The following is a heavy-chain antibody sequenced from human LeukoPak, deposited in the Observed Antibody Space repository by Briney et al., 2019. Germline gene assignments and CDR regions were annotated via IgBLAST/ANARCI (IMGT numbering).Heavy chain of an antibody. CDR1: GFTFSSYA. J-gene: IGHJ4*02. D-gene: IGHD2-2*01. V-gene: IGHV3-23*01. Sequence: GGSLRLSCAASGFTFSSYAMRWVRQAPGKGLQWVSAISGSGGSTYYADSVKGRFTISRDNSKNTLYLQMNSLRAEDTAVYYCAKDRGDIVVVPAAALDYWGQGTLVTVSS. CDR3: AKDRGDIVVVPAAALDY. CDR2: ISGSGGST.